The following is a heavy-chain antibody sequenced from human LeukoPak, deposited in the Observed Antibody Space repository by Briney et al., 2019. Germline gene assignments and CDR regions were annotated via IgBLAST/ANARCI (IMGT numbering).Heavy chain of an antibody. V-gene: IGHV3-13*01. J-gene: IGHJ4*02. D-gene: IGHD6-19*01. Sequence: GGSLRLSCAASGFTFSSYDTHWVRQATGKGLEWVSAIGTAGDTYYPGSVKGRFTISRENAKNSLYLQMNSLRAEDTAVYYCARARGIAVAGSGFDYWGQGTLVTVSS. CDR3: ARARGIAVAGSGFDY. CDR2: IGTAGDT. CDR1: GFTFSSYD.